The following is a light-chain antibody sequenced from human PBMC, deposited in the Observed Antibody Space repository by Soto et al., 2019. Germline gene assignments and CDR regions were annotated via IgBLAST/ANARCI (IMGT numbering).Light chain of an antibody. CDR1: ESVSSSS. J-gene: IGKJ5*01. CDR3: QHYGTSPEVT. Sequence: EIVLTQSQGTLSLSPLERASLXYRAIESVSSSSLAWYQQKPGQAPRLLMHGASSRATGIPDRFSGSGSGADFTLTISRVEPEDFAVYYCQHYGTSPEVTFGQGTRLEIK. V-gene: IGKV3-20*01. CDR2: GAS.